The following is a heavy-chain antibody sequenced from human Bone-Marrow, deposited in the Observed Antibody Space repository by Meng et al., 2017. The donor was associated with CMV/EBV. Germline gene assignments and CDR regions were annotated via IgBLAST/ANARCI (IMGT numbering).Heavy chain of an antibody. CDR1: GFTFSSYA. V-gene: IGHV3-30*04. CDR2: ISYDGSNK. Sequence: GESLKISCAASGFTFSSYAMHWVRQAPGKGLEWVAVISYDGSNKYYADSVKGRFTISRDNSKNTLYLQMNSLRAEDTAVYYCAREGGSYYDFWSGWAGETSKYYYGMDVWGQGTTVTVSS. J-gene: IGHJ6*02. CDR3: AREGGSYYDFWSGWAGETSKYYYGMDV. D-gene: IGHD3-3*01.